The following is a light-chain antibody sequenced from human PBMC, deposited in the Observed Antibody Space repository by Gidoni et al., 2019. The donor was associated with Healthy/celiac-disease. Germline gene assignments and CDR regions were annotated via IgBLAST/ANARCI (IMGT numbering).Light chain of an antibody. CDR2: GAS. V-gene: IGKV3-20*01. Sequence: EIVLTQSPGTLSLSPGERATISCRASQSVSSSYFAWYQQKPRQAPRLLIYGASSRATGIPAMCSGSWSGTDFTLTISRLEPEDFAVYYCQQYGSSTWTFGQGTKVEIK. CDR3: QQYGSSTWT. CDR1: QSVSSSY. J-gene: IGKJ1*01.